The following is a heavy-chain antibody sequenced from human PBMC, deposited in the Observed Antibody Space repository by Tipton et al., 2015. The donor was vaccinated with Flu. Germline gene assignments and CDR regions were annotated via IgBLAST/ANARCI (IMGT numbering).Heavy chain of an antibody. CDR1: GFTFSSYA. D-gene: IGHD3-10*01. CDR2: INGSGGNT. CDR3: AKPMFRGGGAFDI. J-gene: IGHJ3*02. Sequence: SLRLSCAASGFTFSSYAMSWVRQAPGKGLKWLSTINGSGGNTYYADSVRGRFTISRDHSKNTVYLQVNNLRPDDTAVYYCAKPMFRGGGAFDIWGQGTMVTVSS. V-gene: IGHV3-23*01.